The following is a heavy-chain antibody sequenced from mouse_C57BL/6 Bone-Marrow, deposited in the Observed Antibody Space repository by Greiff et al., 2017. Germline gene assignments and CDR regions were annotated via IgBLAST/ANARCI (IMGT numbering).Heavy chain of an antibody. V-gene: IGHV1-81*01. CDR2: IYPRSGNT. Sequence: QVQLQQSGAELARPGASVKLSCKASGYTFTSYGISWVKQRTGQGLEWIGEIYPRSGNTYYNEKFKGKATLTADKSSSTAYMELRSLTSEDSAVYFCARVGRGFAYWGQGTLVTVSA. J-gene: IGHJ3*01. CDR3: ARVGRGFAY. CDR1: GYTFTSYG.